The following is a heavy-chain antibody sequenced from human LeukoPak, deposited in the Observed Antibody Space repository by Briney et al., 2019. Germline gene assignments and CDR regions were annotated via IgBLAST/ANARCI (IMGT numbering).Heavy chain of an antibody. CDR3: AKAQQLYCSSTSCYQFDY. D-gene: IGHD2-2*01. V-gene: IGHV3-30*18. J-gene: IGHJ4*02. CDR2: ISYDGSNK. CDR1: GFTFSSYG. Sequence: GGSLRLSCAASGFTFSSYGMHWVRQAPGKGLEWVAVISYDGSNKYYADSVKGRFTISRDNSKNTLYLQMNSLRAEDTAVYYCAKAQQLYCSSTSCYQFDYWGQGTLVTVSS.